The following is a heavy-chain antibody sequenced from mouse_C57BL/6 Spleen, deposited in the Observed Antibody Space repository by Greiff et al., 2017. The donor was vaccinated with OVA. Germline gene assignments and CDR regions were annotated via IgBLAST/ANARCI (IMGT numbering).Heavy chain of an antibody. Sequence: EVKVVESGGGLVKPGGSLKLSCAASGFTFSSYAMSWVRQTPEKRLEWVATISDGGSYTYYPDNVKGRFTISRDNAKNNLYLQMSHLKSEDTAMYYCARDAGSGNFDYWGQGTTLTVSS. CDR2: ISDGGSYT. V-gene: IGHV5-4*01. CDR1: GFTFSSYA. CDR3: ARDAGSGNFDY. J-gene: IGHJ2*01. D-gene: IGHD3-2*02.